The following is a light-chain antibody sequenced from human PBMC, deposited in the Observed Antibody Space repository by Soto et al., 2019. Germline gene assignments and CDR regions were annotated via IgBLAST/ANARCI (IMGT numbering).Light chain of an antibody. CDR1: SSDIGGYNY. Sequence: QSVLTQPASVSGSPGQAITISCTETSSDIGGYNYVSWYQQYPGKAPKLMIFEVSNRPSGVSDRFSGSKSGNTASLIISGLQPEDEADYYCSSFTSSSTRVFGTGTKVTVL. J-gene: IGLJ1*01. V-gene: IGLV2-14*01. CDR3: SSFTSSSTRV. CDR2: EVS.